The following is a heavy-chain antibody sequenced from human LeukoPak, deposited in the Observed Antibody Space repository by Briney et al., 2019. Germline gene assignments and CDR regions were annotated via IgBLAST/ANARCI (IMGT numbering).Heavy chain of an antibody. CDR1: GFTFDDYA. D-gene: IGHD3-22*01. CDR3: AKDYYDSSGYYDFDY. V-gene: IGHV3-9*01. CDR2: ISWNSGSI. J-gene: IGHJ4*02. Sequence: GRSLRLSCAASGFTFDDYAMHWVRQAPGKGLEWVSGISWNSGSIGYADSVKGRFTISRDNAKNSLYLQMNSLRAEDTAVYYCAKDYYDSSGYYDFDYWGQGTLVTVSS.